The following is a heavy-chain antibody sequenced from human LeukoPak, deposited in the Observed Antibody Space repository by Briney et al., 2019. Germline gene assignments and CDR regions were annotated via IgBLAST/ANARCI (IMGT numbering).Heavy chain of an antibody. V-gene: IGHV5-51*01. CDR1: GYSFTSYW. CDR2: IYPGDSDT. D-gene: IGHD5-18*01. Sequence: GESLKISCKGSGYSFTSYWIGWVRQMPGKGLEWMGIIYPGDSDTRYSPSFQGQVTISADKSISTAYLQWSSLKASDTAMYYCARRRYSYGYDYYYGMDVWGQGTTVTVSS. CDR3: ARRRYSYGYDYYYGMDV. J-gene: IGHJ6*02.